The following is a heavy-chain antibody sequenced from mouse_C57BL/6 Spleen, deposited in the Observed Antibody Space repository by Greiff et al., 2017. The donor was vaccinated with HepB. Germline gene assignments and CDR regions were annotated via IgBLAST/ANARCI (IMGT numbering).Heavy chain of an antibody. CDR3: ARGNDGYPSGY. D-gene: IGHD2-3*01. CDR2: IHPNSGST. J-gene: IGHJ2*01. Sequence: QVQLQQSGAELVKPGASVKLSCKASGYTFTSYWMHWVKQRPGQGLEWIGMIHPNSGSTNYNEKFKSKATLTVDKSSSTAYMHLSSLTSEDSAVYYCARGNDGYPSGYWGQGTTLTVSS. V-gene: IGHV1-64*01. CDR1: GYTFTSYW.